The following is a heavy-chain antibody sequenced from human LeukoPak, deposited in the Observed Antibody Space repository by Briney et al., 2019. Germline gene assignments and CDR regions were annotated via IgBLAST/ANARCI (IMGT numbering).Heavy chain of an antibody. D-gene: IGHD1-26*01. CDR1: GFTFRNYY. CDR2: ITASVETI. V-gene: IGHV3-11*04. Sequence: PGGSLRLSCAASGFTFRNYYMTCIRQAPGKSLEWVSYITASVETISYGGSVSGEFTIPKDNAKNSPYLDMNTLQTENPAVYYCARDPSWEILSYFDYWGQGTLVTVSS. J-gene: IGHJ4*02. CDR3: ARDPSWEILSYFDY.